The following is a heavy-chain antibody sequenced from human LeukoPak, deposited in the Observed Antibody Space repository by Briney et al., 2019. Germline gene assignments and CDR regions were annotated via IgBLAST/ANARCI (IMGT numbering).Heavy chain of an antibody. V-gene: IGHV3-11*01. Sequence: SGGSLXLXXXXXXXTFSDYYMSWIRQAPGRGLEWVSYISSSGGTKYYADSVKGRFTISRDNAKNSYLQMNSLRAEDTAVYYCARDGHAYGHGSPHYWGQGTLVTVSS. J-gene: IGHJ4*02. CDR3: ARDGHAYGHGSPHY. CDR2: ISSSGGTK. D-gene: IGHD3-10*01. CDR1: XXTFSDYY.